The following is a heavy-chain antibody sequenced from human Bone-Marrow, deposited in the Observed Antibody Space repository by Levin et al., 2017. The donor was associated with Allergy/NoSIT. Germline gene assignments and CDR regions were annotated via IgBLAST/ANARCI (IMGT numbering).Heavy chain of an antibody. CDR2: IIPIFGTA. J-gene: IGHJ4*02. CDR1: GGTFSSYA. Sequence: SVKVSCKASGGTFSSYAISWVRQAPGQGLEWMGGIIPIFGTANYAQKFQGRVTITADESTSTAYMELSSLRSEDTAVYYCASKGDTWIQLWNWGQGTLVTVSS. D-gene: IGHD5-18*01. CDR3: ASKGDTWIQLWN. V-gene: IGHV1-69*13.